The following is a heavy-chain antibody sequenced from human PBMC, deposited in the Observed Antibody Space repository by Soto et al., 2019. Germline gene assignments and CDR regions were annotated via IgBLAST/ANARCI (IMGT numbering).Heavy chain of an antibody. CDR1: GYSFTSYW. D-gene: IGHD6-19*01. CDR3: ARLPKQWPHFDY. Sequence: PGESLKISCNGSGYSFTSYWISWVRQMPGKGLEWMGRIDPSDSYTNYSPSFQGHVTISADKSISTAYLQWSSLKASDTAMYYCARLPKQWPHFDYWGQGTLVTVSS. CDR2: IDPSDSYT. J-gene: IGHJ4*02. V-gene: IGHV5-10-1*01.